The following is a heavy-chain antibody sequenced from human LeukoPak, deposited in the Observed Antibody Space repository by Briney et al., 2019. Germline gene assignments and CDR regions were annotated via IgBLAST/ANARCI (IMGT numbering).Heavy chain of an antibody. J-gene: IGHJ4*02. Sequence: GRSLRLSCAASGFTSSSYGMHWVRQAPGKGLEWVAPIWYDGSNKYYADSVKGRLTISRDNSKNTLYLQMNSLRAEDTAVYYCAREGPRGNSQFDYWGQGTLVTVSS. CDR1: GFTSSSYG. D-gene: IGHD2/OR15-2a*01. CDR2: IWYDGSNK. CDR3: AREGPRGNSQFDY. V-gene: IGHV3-33*01.